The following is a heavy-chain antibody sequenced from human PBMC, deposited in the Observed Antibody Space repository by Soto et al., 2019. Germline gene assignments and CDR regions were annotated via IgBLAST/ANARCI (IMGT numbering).Heavy chain of an antibody. Sequence: QITLKESGPTLVKPTQTLKLTCTFAGFSLSSDGVGVGWIRQPPGKALEWLALIYWDDDQRYSPSLKTRLTITNDTSKNQVVLTMTNMDPVDTATYYCAHAYGGTSWPNDAFDVWGQGTVVTVSS. CDR2: IYWDDDQ. CDR1: GFSLSSDGVG. D-gene: IGHD2-2*01. V-gene: IGHV2-5*02. J-gene: IGHJ3*01. CDR3: AHAYGGTSWPNDAFDV.